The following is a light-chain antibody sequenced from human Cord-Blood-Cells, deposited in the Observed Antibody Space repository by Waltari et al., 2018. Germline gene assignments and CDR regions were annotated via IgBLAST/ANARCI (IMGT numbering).Light chain of an antibody. CDR1: SSDVRGYNY. J-gene: IGLJ2*01. Sequence: SALTQPPPASGSPGQSVTLPCTGTSSDVRGYNYFPWYQQHPGKAPKLMIYEVSKRPSGVPDRFSGSKSGNTASLTVSGLQAEDEADYYCSSYAGSNNFVVFGGGTKLTVL. CDR3: SSYAGSNNFVV. V-gene: IGLV2-8*01. CDR2: EVS.